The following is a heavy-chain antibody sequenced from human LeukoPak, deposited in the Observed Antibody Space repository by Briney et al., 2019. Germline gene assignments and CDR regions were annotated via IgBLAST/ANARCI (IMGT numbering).Heavy chain of an antibody. Sequence: SETLSLTCVVYGGSFSGYYWSWIRQPPGKGLEWIGEINHSGSTNYNPSLKSRVTISVDTSKNQFSLKLSSVTAADTAVYYCARAVVRGTNYFDYWGQGTLVTVSS. D-gene: IGHD3-10*01. CDR3: ARAVVRGTNYFDY. CDR2: INHSGST. J-gene: IGHJ4*02. V-gene: IGHV4-34*01. CDR1: GGSFSGYY.